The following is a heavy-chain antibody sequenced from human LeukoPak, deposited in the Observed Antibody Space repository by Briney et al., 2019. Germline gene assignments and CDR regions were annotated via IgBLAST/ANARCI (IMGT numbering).Heavy chain of an antibody. D-gene: IGHD3-10*01. V-gene: IGHV3-30-3*01. J-gene: IGHJ3*02. CDR3: ARVSTSGSGNYLTRAFDI. CDR2: ISYDGSDK. CDR1: GFTFSTYA. Sequence: PGRSLRLSCAASGFTFSTYAMHWVRQAPGKGLEWLTVISYDGSDKYYTDSVKGRFTISRDNSKNTLYLQMNSLRADDTAVYYCARVSTSGSGNYLTRAFDIWGQGTMVTVSS.